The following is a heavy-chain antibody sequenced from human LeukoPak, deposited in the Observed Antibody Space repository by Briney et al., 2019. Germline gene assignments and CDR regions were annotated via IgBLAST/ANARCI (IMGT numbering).Heavy chain of an antibody. J-gene: IGHJ5*02. V-gene: IGHV3-21*01. D-gene: IGHD3-16*01. CDR1: GFNFGSYA. Sequence: TGGSLRLSCAASGFNFGSYAMNWVRQALGKGLEWVSSISSGSSFIYYADSVKGRFTISRDNAKNSLYLQMNSLRAEDTAIYYCARDQGGERWFDPWGQGTLVTVSS. CDR2: ISSGSSFI. CDR3: ARDQGGERWFDP.